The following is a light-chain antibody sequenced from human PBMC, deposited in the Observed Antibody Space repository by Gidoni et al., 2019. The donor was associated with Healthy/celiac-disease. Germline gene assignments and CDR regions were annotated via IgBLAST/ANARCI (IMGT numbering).Light chain of an antibody. J-gene: IGKJ1*01. CDR3: QQYGSSPMA. CDR1: QSVSSSY. Sequence: EIVLTQSPGTLSLSPGERATLSCRASQSVSSSYLAWYQQKPGQAPRLLIYGASSRATGIPDRFSGSGSGTDFTLTISRLEPEDFAVYYCQQYGSSPMAFGQGIKVEIK. V-gene: IGKV3-20*01. CDR2: GAS.